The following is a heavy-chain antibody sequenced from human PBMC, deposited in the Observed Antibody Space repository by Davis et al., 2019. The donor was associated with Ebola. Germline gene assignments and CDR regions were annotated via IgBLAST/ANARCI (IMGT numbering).Heavy chain of an antibody. D-gene: IGHD1-26*01. CDR1: GYTFTSYA. J-gene: IGHJ3*02. Sequence: ASVKVSCKASGYTFTSYAMHWVRQAPGQRLEWMGWISAYNGNTNYAQKLQGRVTMTTDTSTSTAYMELRSLRSDDTAVYYCARTFRYSGSYWAFDIWGQGTMVTVSS. CDR2: ISAYNGNT. CDR3: ARTFRYSGSYWAFDI. V-gene: IGHV1-18*01.